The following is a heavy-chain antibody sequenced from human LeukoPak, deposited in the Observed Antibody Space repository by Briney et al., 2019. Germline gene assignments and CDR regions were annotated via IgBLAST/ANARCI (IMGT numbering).Heavy chain of an antibody. CDR1: GGSFSGYY. Sequence: MASEALSLTCAVYGGSFSGYYWSWIRQPPGKGLEWIGEINHSGSTNYNPSLKSRVTISVDTSKNQFSLKLSSVTAADTAVYYCARGERKDYVWGSYRYRGGWFDPWGQGTLVTVSS. J-gene: IGHJ5*02. V-gene: IGHV4-34*01. CDR3: ARGERKDYVWGSYRYRGGWFDP. D-gene: IGHD3-16*02. CDR2: INHSGST.